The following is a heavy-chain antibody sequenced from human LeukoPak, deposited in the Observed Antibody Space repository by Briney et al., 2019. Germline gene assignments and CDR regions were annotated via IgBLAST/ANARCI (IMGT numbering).Heavy chain of an antibody. CDR1: GFTFSSYA. V-gene: IGHV3-30*01. D-gene: IGHD3-3*01. Sequence: GRSLRLSCAASGFTFSSYAMHWVRQAPGKGLEWVAVISYDGSNKYYADSVKGRFTISRDNSKNTLYLQMNSLRAEDTAVCYCARYLGVGTIFGVGAIGYWGQGTLVTVSS. CDR3: ARYLGVGTIFGVGAIGY. CDR2: ISYDGSNK. J-gene: IGHJ4*02.